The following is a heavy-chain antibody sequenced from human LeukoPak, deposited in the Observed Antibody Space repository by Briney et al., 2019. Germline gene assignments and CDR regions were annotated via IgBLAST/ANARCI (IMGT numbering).Heavy chain of an antibody. V-gene: IGHV1-2*02. D-gene: IGHD4-23*01. CDR3: ARAVVTSPRSAFDI. J-gene: IGHJ3*02. CDR1: GYTFTGYY. CDR2: INPNSGGT. Sequence: ASVKVSCTASGYTFTGYYMHWVRQAPGQGLEWMGWINPNSGGTNYAQKFQGRVTMTRDTSISTAYMELSRLRSDDTAVYYCARAVVTSPRSAFDIWGQGTMVTVSS.